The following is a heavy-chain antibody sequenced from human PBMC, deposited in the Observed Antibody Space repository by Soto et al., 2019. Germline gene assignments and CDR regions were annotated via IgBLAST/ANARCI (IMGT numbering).Heavy chain of an antibody. D-gene: IGHD6-13*01. CDR1: GYTFTSYY. J-gene: IGHJ4*02. Sequence: ASVKVSCKASGYTFTSYYMHWVRQAPGQGLVWVGMINPSGGSTSYAQKFQGRVTMTRDTSTSTVYMELSSLRSEDTAVYYCASSIYSSSWALDYWGQGTLVTVSS. CDR3: ASSIYSSSWALDY. CDR2: INPSGGST. V-gene: IGHV1-46*01.